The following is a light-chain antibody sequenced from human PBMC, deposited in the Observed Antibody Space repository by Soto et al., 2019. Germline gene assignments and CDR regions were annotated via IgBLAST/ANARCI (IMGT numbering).Light chain of an antibody. CDR1: QGVRSSY. Sequence: EIVLTQSPGTLSSSPGGRATISCRASQGVRSSYFAWYQQKPGPAPRLLIVGSSFKATGIPDRFSGSGSGTFFTITISRLEPEDVAVYYCQHYGSPLTFGGGTKVEIK. CDR2: GSS. J-gene: IGKJ4*01. CDR3: QHYGSPLT. V-gene: IGKV3-20*01.